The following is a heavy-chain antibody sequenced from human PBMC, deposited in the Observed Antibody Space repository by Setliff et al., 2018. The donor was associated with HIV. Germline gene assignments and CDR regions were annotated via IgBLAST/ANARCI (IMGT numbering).Heavy chain of an antibody. J-gene: IGHJ5*02. CDR1: GYSFTTSG. D-gene: IGHD3-3*01. V-gene: IGHV1-18*01. CDR3: ARQPSNSLES. CDR2: INIRSGNT. Sequence: ASVKVSCKASGYSFTTSGVSWVRQAPGQGLEWMGWINIRSGNTNYAQKFQGRVTMTTDTSTSTAYMGLSGLRPDDTAVYYCARQPSNSLESWGQGSLVTVSS.